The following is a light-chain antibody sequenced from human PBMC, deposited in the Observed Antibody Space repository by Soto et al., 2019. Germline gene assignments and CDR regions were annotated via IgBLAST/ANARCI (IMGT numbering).Light chain of an antibody. J-gene: IGKJ5*01. Sequence: DIRLTQSPSFLSASVGDRVTITCRASQGINSFLGWYQQKPGKGPRLLVYAASALQSGVPSRFSGSGSGTEFTLTISSLQPEDFATYYCQQLNSYPITLGQGTRLEIK. CDR3: QQLNSYPIT. V-gene: IGKV1-9*01. CDR2: AAS. CDR1: QGINSF.